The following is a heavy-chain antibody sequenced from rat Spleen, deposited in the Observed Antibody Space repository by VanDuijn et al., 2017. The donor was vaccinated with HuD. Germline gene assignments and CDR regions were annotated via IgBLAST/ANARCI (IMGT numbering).Heavy chain of an antibody. Sequence: QVQLQQSGAELAKPGSSVKISCKASGYTFTSYYISWIKKTTGQGLEYIGYINTGSGGTNYNEKFKGKATLTVDKSSSTAFMQLGSLTPDDSAVYYCARLGQLGSDYWGQGVMVTVSS. CDR1: GYTFTSYY. V-gene: IGHV1-43*01. D-gene: IGHD1-2*01. CDR2: INTGSGGT. J-gene: IGHJ2*01. CDR3: ARLGQLGSDY.